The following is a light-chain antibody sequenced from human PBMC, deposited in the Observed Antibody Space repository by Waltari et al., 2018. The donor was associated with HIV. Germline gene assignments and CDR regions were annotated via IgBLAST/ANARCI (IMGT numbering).Light chain of an antibody. J-gene: IGLJ1*01. CDR1: ILGWKS. Sequence: SYVLSHPPSVSGAPAHPPTLPFGGNILGWKSDHWYQQKAGQAPVLVVYDGSDRPSGIPERFSGSRSGNTATLTISRVEAGDEADYYCHVWDCSSDHHVFGTGTKVTVL. CDR2: DGS. CDR3: HVWDCSSDHHV. V-gene: IGLV3-21*02.